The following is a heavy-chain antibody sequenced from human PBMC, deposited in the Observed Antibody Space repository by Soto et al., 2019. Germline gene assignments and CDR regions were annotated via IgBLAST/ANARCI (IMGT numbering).Heavy chain of an antibody. Sequence: QVQLVQSGAEVRKPGSSVQVSCKASGGTFSSYAIIWVRQAPVQGLESMGGIIPIFGTANYAQTFQGRVTTNADKSTRTAYMYLSSRKSEDTTAYCCAGPEYSSSNHYYYYGMNVWGQDATVTVSS. J-gene: IGHJ6*02. V-gene: IGHV1-69*06. CDR3: AGPEYSSSNHYYYYGMNV. D-gene: IGHD6-6*01. CDR1: GGTFSSYA. CDR2: IIPIFGTA.